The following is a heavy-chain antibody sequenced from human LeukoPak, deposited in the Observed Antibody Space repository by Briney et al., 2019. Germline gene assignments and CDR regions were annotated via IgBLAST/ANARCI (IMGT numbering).Heavy chain of an antibody. J-gene: IGHJ6*02. CDR1: GYTFPSYD. CDR2: MNPYSGNT. V-gene: IGHV1-8*01. Sequence: ASVKVSCKASGYTFPSYDINWVRQATGQGLEWMGWMNPYSGNTGYAQKFQGRVTITRNTSISTAYMELSSLRSEDTAVYYCARVPIKAKVRGVGEYYYYGMDVWGQGTTVTVSS. D-gene: IGHD3-10*01. CDR3: ARVPIKAKVRGVGEYYYYGMDV.